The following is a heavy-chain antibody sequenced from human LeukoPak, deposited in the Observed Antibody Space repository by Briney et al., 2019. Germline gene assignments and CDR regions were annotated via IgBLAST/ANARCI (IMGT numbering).Heavy chain of an antibody. CDR3: ARGGGVADYGDYVQLDP. V-gene: IGHV4-30-4*01. Sequence: SETLSLTCTVSGGSISSGDYYWSWIRQPPGKGLEWIGYIYYSGSTYYNPSLKSRVTISVDTSKNQFSLKLSSVTAADTAVYYCARGGGVADYGDYVQLDPWGQGTLVTVSS. D-gene: IGHD4-17*01. CDR2: IYYSGST. CDR1: GGSISSGDYY. J-gene: IGHJ5*02.